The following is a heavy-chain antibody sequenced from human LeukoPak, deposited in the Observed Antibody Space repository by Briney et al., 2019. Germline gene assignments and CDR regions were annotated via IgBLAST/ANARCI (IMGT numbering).Heavy chain of an antibody. V-gene: IGHV3-23*01. J-gene: IGHJ4*02. CDR2: ISGSGGRT. CDR1: GFTFGSYA. Sequence: GGSLRLSCAASGFTFGSYAMSWVRLAPGKGLEWVSGISGSGGRTHYADSVKGRFTISRDNSKNTLFLQMNSLRAEDTAVYYCAKDVAPYNWNYLYFDYWGQGTLVTVSS. D-gene: IGHD1-7*01. CDR3: AKDVAPYNWNYLYFDY.